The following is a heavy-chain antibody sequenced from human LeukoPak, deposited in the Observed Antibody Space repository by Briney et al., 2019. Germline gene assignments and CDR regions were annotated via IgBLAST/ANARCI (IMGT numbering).Heavy chain of an antibody. Sequence: GGSLRLSCAASGFTFSGSAMHWVRQASGKGLEWVGRTRSKANSYATAYAASVKGRFTISRDDSKNTAYLQMNSLKTEDTAVYYCTRVVPAAILGNDYWGQGTLVTVSS. J-gene: IGHJ4*02. D-gene: IGHD2-2*01. CDR2: TRSKANSYAT. CDR1: GFTFSGSA. CDR3: TRVVPAAILGNDY. V-gene: IGHV3-73*01.